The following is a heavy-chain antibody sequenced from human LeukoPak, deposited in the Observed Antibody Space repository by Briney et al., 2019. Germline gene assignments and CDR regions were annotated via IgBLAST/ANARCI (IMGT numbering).Heavy chain of an antibody. Sequence: GGSLRLSCAASGVTLSSYAMSWARQAPGKGLEWVSGISSSGSGGNTYYAGSVKGRFTISRDSSKNTLFLHMSTLRAEDTAIYYCAKDTGGSYSDWGQGTLVTVSS. CDR2: ISSSGSGGNT. CDR1: GVTLSSYA. CDR3: AKDTGGSYSD. J-gene: IGHJ4*02. V-gene: IGHV3-23*01. D-gene: IGHD1-26*01.